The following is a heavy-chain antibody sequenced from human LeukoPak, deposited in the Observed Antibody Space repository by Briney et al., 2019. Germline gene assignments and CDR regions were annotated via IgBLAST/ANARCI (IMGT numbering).Heavy chain of an antibody. CDR2: VNPQGTAT. Sequence: PGGSLRLSCAASGFTFSSYWMHWVRQAPGKGLVWVSRVNPQGTATTYTDSVKGRFTISRDNSKNTLYLQMNSLRAEDTAVYYCAKKVGGVYAFDIWGQGTMVTVSS. CDR3: AKKVGGVYAFDI. CDR1: GFTFSSYW. D-gene: IGHD3-10*01. V-gene: IGHV3-74*03. J-gene: IGHJ3*02.